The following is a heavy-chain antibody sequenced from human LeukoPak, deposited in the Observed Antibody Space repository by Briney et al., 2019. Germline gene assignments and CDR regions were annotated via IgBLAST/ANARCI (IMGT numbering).Heavy chain of an antibody. CDR1: RYTFTDYH. CDR2: INPNSGGT. J-gene: IGHJ4*02. V-gene: IGHV1-2*02. D-gene: IGHD5-18*01. CDR3: ARDLLQLWLPGY. Sequence: ASVKVSCKASRYTFTDYHIHWVRQAPGQGLEWMGWINPNSGGTNFAQKFQGRVTMTRDTSISTAYMELRSLRSDDTAVYYCARDLLQLWLPGYWGQGTLVTVSS.